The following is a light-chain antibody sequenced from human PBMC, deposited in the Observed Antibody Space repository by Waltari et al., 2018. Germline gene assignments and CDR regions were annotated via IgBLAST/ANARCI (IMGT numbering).Light chain of an antibody. CDR2: AAS. CDR1: QGISNW. V-gene: IGKV1-12*01. CDR3: QQANSFPRT. Sequence: QMTQSPFFVAAFGRGRGTITCRASQGISNWLAWYQQKPGKAPNLLIYAASSLRSGVPSRFSGSGSGTDFTLTISSLQPEDLANYYCQQANSFPRTFGQGTKVEIK. J-gene: IGKJ1*01.